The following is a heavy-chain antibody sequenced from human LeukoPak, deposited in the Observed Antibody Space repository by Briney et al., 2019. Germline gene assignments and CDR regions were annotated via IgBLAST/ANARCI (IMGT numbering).Heavy chain of an antibody. D-gene: IGHD3-10*01. V-gene: IGHV3-30*18. Sequence: PGGSLRLSCAASGLTFSSYGMHWVRQAPGKGLEWVAVISYDGSNKYYADSVKGRFTISRDNSKNTLYLQMNSLRAEDTAVYYCAKGPYLWFGEFSCDYWGQGTLVTVSS. CDR2: ISYDGSNK. CDR3: AKGPYLWFGEFSCDY. J-gene: IGHJ4*02. CDR1: GLTFSSYG.